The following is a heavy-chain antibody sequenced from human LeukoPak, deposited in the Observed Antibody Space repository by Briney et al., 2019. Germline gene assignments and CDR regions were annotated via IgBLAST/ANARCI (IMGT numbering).Heavy chain of an antibody. D-gene: IGHD3-3*01. CDR3: ARVTSDSWNGYYYFDY. CDR2: ISNSGST. Sequence: SETLSLTCTVSGGSISSNYWSCIRHPPEKGLEWIGDISNSGSTNYNPSLKSRVTISVDTSKHQFSLKLTSVTAADTAMYYCARVTSDSWNGYYYFDYWGQGTLVTVSS. V-gene: IGHV4-59*08. J-gene: IGHJ4*02. CDR1: GGSISSNY.